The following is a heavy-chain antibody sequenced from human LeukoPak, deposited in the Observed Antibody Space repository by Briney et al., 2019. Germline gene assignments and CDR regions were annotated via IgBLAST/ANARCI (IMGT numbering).Heavy chain of an antibody. J-gene: IGHJ4*02. D-gene: IGHD1-26*01. CDR2: ISSSGDTI. CDR1: GFTFSNYH. Sequence: PGGSLRLSCAASGFTFSNYHMNWVRQPPGKGLEWVAYISSSGDTIYYAASVKGRFTISRDNAKNILYLQMNSLRAEDKAVYYCVRNRVGPDYWGQGPLVPVPS. V-gene: IGHV3-48*03. CDR3: VRNRVGPDY.